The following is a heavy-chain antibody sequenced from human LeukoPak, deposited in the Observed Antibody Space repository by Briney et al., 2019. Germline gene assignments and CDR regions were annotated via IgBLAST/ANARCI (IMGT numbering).Heavy chain of an antibody. CDR1: GYTFTSYA. Sequence: ASVKVSCKASGYTFTSYAMHWVRQAPGRRLEWMGWINAGNGNTKYSQKFQGRVTITRDTSASTAYMELSSLRSEDTAVYYCARALYCSGGSCSLYRYYYYGMDVWGQGTTVTVSS. CDR3: ARALYCSGGSCSLYRYYYYGMDV. V-gene: IGHV1-3*01. D-gene: IGHD2-15*01. J-gene: IGHJ6*02. CDR2: INAGNGNT.